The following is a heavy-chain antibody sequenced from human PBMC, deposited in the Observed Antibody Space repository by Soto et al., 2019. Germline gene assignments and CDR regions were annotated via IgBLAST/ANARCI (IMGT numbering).Heavy chain of an antibody. V-gene: IGHV1-18*04. CDR1: GYTFTSYC. Sequence: ASVNVSCKASGYTFTSYCISWGRQAPGQGLEWMGWISAYNGNTNYAQKLQGRVTMTTDTSTSTAYMELRSLRSDDTAVYYCARDHGGSGLTPSGYWGQGTLVTVSS. CDR3: ARDHGGSGLTPSGY. J-gene: IGHJ4*02. D-gene: IGHD6-19*01. CDR2: ISAYNGNT.